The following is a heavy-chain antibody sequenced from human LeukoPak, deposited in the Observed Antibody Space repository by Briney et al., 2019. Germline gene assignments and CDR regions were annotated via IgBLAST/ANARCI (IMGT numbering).Heavy chain of an antibody. D-gene: IGHD5-24*01. CDR1: GYTFTRYG. CDR2: IGAYNRNT. V-gene: IGHV1-18*01. Sequence: GASLKVSCKPAGYTFTRYGISSVRQAPGQGLEWMGGIGAYNRNTNYAQKLQGRVTMTPDTSTSTAYMELRSLRSDGTAVYCYAAYPIPPSHGTYYCDLGGQGTLVSVSS. J-gene: IGHJ4*02. CDR3: AAYPIPPSHGTYYCDL.